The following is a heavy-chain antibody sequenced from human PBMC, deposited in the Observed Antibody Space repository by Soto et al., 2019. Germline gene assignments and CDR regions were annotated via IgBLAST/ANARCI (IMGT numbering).Heavy chain of an antibody. CDR1: GFTTTTTP. J-gene: IGHJ4*02. D-gene: IGHD3-9*01. CDR3: ATSFRYFDN. CDR2: ISGTASRT. V-gene: IGHV3-23*01. Sequence: GGSLRLSCAGSGFTTTTTPLSWVRQPPGKGLEWVTTISGTASRTYYVDSVKGRFFISRDNSKNTVTLQMNNLTVDDTAVYYCATSFRYFDNWGQGTRVTVSS.